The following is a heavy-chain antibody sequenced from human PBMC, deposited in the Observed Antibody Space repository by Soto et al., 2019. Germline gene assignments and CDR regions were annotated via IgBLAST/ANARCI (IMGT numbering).Heavy chain of an antibody. V-gene: IGHV3-15*01. CDR2: IKSKTDGGTT. Sequence: TGGSLRLSCAASGFTFSNAWMSWVRQAPGKGLEWVGRIKSKTDGGTTGYAAPVKGRFTISRDDSKNTLYLQMNSLKTEDTAVYYCTTGLYGSGSSGGMDVWGQGTTVTVSS. CDR3: TTGLYGSGSSGGMDV. J-gene: IGHJ6*02. D-gene: IGHD3-10*01. CDR1: GFTFSNAW.